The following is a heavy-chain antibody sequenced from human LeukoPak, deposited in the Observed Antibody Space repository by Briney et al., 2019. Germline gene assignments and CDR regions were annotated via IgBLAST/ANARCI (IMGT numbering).Heavy chain of an antibody. CDR3: ARATVVTSRLNWFDP. V-gene: IGHV4-61*02. Sequence: SETLSLTCTVSGGSISSGSYYWSWIRQPAGKGLEWIGRIYTSGSTNYNPSLKSRVTISVDTSKNQFSLKLSSVTAADTAVYYCARATVVTSRLNWFDPWGQGTLVTVSS. J-gene: IGHJ5*02. CDR2: IYTSGST. CDR1: GGSISSGSYY. D-gene: IGHD4-23*01.